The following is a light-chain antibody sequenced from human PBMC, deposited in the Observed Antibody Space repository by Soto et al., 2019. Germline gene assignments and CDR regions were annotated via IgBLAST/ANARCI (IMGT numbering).Light chain of an antibody. Sequence: EIVLTQSPGTLSLSPGEGSSLSCRASQTITNDYLAWYQQRPGQAPRLLIYGASSRATGIPDRFSGSGSGTDFTLTISRLQSEDFAVYYCQQYGSSRWTFGQGTQVEIK. CDR1: QTITNDY. CDR3: QQYGSSRWT. V-gene: IGKV3-20*01. J-gene: IGKJ1*01. CDR2: GAS.